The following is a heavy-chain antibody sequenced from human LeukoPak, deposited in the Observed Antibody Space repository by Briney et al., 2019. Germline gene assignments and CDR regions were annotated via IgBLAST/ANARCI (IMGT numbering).Heavy chain of an antibody. CDR1: GGSISSYY. CDR2: IYYSGST. V-gene: IGHV4-59*01. J-gene: IGHJ2*01. D-gene: IGHD1-26*01. CDR3: ARVGGGSYRYFDL. Sequence: PSETLPLTCTVSGGSISSYYWSWIRQPPGKGLEWIGYIYYSGSTNYNPSLKSRVTISVDTSKNQFSLKLSSVTAADTAVYYCARVGGGSYRYFDLWGRGTLVTVSS.